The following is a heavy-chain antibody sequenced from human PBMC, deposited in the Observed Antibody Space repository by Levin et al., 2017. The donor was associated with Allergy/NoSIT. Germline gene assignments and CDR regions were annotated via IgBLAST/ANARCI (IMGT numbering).Heavy chain of an antibody. CDR2: IFHSEAT. V-gene: IGHV4-4*02. D-gene: IGHD6-19*01. CDR3: ARVSPLAVAGTYYFDY. CDR1: GDSIRSNNW. Sequence: PSETLSLTCAVSGDSIRSNNWWSWVRQPPGKGLEWIGEIFHSEATNYNPSLKSRLTISVDKSRNQFSLRLSSLTAADTAIYYCARVSPLAVAGTYYFDYWGQGTLVTVSS. J-gene: IGHJ4*02.